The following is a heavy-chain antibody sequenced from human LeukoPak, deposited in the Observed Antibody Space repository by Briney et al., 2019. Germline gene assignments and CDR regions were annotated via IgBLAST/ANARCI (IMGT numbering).Heavy chain of an antibody. CDR2: ISPYNANT. D-gene: IGHD5-18*01. CDR1: GYTFTTYG. J-gene: IGHJ4*02. CDR3: ARSATWIQPDY. V-gene: IGHV1-18*01. Sequence: ASVKVSCKASGYTFTTYGISWVRQAPGQGLEWMGWISPYNANTNYAQKFQGRVTMTRDTSTSTVYMELSSLRSEDTAVYYCARSATWIQPDYWGQGTLVTVSS.